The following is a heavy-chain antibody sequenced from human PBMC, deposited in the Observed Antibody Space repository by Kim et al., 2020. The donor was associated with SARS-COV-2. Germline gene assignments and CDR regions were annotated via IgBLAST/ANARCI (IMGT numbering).Heavy chain of an antibody. V-gene: IGHV3-21*06. D-gene: IGHD3-10*01. Sequence: DSVKGPFTISSDNAKNSLYLQLNSVRVEDTAVYYCARGDHKYGSGSLDYWGQGTLVTVSS. CDR3: ARGDHKYGSGSLDY. J-gene: IGHJ4*02.